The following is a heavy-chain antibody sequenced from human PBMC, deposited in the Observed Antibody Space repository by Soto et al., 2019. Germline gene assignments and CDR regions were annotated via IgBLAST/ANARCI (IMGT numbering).Heavy chain of an antibody. CDR3: ARSGDPFYFDF. J-gene: IGHJ4*01. V-gene: IGHV4-38-2*01. Sequence: PSETLSLTCAVSGYSITSGHYWGWIRQPPGKGLEXXAXXFXXXXXYXXPSLKSRVTMSVDTSKNEFSLKLSSVTAADTAVYYCARSGDPFYFDFWGHGTLVTVSS. CDR2: XFXXXXX. D-gene: IGHD3-10*01. CDR1: GYSITSGHY.